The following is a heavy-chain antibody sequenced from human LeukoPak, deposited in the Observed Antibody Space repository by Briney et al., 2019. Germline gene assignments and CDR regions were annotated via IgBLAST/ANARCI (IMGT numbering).Heavy chain of an antibody. CDR3: AKGQRYTAVPYYFDL. J-gene: IGHJ4*02. CDR1: GFTFSSYG. D-gene: IGHD5-18*01. CDR2: TSYDGSNK. Sequence: GRSLRLSCAASGFTFSSYGMPWVRQIPGNGLEWVAVTSYDGSNKYYVDSVKGRFTISRDNSKNTLYLQMNSLGAEDTAVYYCAKGQRYTAVPYYFDLWGQGTLVTVSS. V-gene: IGHV3-30*18.